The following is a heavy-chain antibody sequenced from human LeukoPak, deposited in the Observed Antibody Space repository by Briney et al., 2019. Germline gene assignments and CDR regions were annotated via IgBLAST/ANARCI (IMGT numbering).Heavy chain of an antibody. J-gene: IGHJ5*02. V-gene: IGHV4-59*11. CDR1: GGSISSHY. Sequence: SETLSLTCTVSGGSISSHYWSWIRQPPGKGLEWIGYIYYSGSINYNPSLKSRVTISVDTSKNQFSLKLSSVTAADTAVYYCARVRAKLLLGKYNWFDPWGQGTLVTVSS. CDR2: IYYSGSI. CDR3: ARVRAKLLLGKYNWFDP. D-gene: IGHD2-15*01.